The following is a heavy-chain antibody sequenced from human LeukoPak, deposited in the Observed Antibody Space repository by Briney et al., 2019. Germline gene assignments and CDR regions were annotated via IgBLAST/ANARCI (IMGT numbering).Heavy chain of an antibody. CDR1: GFTFSSYS. D-gene: IGHD4-23*01. J-gene: IGHJ4*02. CDR2: ISSSSSYI. V-gene: IGHV3-21*01. Sequence: GGSLRLSCAASGFTFSSYSMNWVRQAPGKGLEWVSSISSSSSYIYYADSVKGRFTISRDNAKNSLYLQMNSLRAEDTAVYYCARGARKGDDYGGFFDYWGQGILVIVSS. CDR3: ARGARKGDDYGGFFDY.